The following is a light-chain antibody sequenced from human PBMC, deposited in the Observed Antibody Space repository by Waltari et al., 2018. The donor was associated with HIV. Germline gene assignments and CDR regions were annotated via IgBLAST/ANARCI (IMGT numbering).Light chain of an antibody. CDR1: NSDVAAYNL. V-gene: IGLV2-23*02. J-gene: IGLJ2*01. Sequence: QSALTPPASVSGSPGQSLTISCIGTNSDVAAYNLVSWYQQRPGKAPKLIIYEVNKRPSGVSDRFSASKSGNTASLTLSGLQAEDEANYYCCSFTGQKSLIFGGGTKLTVL. CDR2: EVN. CDR3: CSFTGQKSLI.